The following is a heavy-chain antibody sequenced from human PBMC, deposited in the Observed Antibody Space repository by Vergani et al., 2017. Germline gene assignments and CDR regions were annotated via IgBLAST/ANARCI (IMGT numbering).Heavy chain of an antibody. D-gene: IGHD1-26*01. V-gene: IGHV3-48*03. CDR2: ISSSSSYI. CDR3: ARRSTWGSYYYGMDV. Sequence: EVQLVESGGGLVQPGGSLRLSCAASGFTFSSYEMNWVRQAPGKGLEWVSYISSSSSYIYYADSVKGRSTISRDNAKNSLYLQMNSLRAEDTAVYYCARRSTWGSYYYGMDVWGQGP. J-gene: IGHJ6*02. CDR1: GFTFSSYE.